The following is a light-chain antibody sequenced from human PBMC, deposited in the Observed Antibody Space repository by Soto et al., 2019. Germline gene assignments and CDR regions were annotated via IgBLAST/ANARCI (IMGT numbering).Light chain of an antibody. Sequence: DIQMTQSPSTLSGTVGDRVTITCRASQTISSWLAWYQQKPGKAPKLLIYKASTLKSGVPARFGGSGSGTDFNLTISSLQPEDFATYYCQQSYSTPVTFGQGTRLEIK. J-gene: IGKJ5*01. CDR1: QTISSW. CDR3: QQSYSTPVT. V-gene: IGKV1-5*03. CDR2: KAS.